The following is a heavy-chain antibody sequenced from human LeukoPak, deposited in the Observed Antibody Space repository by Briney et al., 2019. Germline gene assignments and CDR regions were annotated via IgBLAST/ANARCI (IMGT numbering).Heavy chain of an antibody. CDR3: ARDYDSSTSLPWADALHI. CDR1: GGTFTSHA. J-gene: IGHJ3*02. Sequence: SVKVSCKASGGTFTSHAITWVRQAPGHGLEWMGVILPILGTADYAQKFQGRVTMTADTSTSTGYMELSSLRSEDTAVYYCARDYDSSTSLPWADALHIWGQGTMVTVSS. CDR2: ILPILGTA. D-gene: IGHD3-22*01. V-gene: IGHV1-69*10.